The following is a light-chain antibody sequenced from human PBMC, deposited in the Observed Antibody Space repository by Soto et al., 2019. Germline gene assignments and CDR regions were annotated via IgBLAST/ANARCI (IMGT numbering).Light chain of an antibody. CDR1: QDITNY. CDR2: DAS. J-gene: IGKJ3*01. CDR3: QQYDTFRVT. Sequence: DIQMTQSPSSLSASVGDRVTITCQASQDITNYLNWYQQKPGKAPNLLIYDASNLETGVPSRFSGSGSGTHFTFTISCLQPEDVAIYYCQQYDTFRVTFGPGTKVDIK. V-gene: IGKV1-33*01.